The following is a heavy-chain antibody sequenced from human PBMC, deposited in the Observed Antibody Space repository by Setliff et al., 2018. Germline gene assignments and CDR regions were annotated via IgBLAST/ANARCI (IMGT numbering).Heavy chain of an antibody. J-gene: IGHJ5*01. D-gene: IGHD1-1*01. V-gene: IGHV4-39*01. Sequence: PSETLSLTCTVSGGSVSSTSYYWGWIRQPPGKGLEWIGTIYYTRTTYYSPSLKSRVTISVDTSKNQFSLRLTSVTAADTAIYYCASRTTGPGGWFDYWGQGALVTVSS. CDR2: IYYTRTT. CDR3: ASRTTGPGGWFDY. CDR1: GGSVSSTSYY.